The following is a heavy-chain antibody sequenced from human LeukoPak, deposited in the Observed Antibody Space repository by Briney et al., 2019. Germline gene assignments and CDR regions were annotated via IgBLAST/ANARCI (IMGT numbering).Heavy chain of an antibody. CDR1: GGSISSSSYY. Sequence: SETLSLTCTVSGGSISSSSYYWGWIRQPPGKGLEWIGSIYHSGRTYYNPSLKSRVTISVDTSKNQVSLILTSVTAADTAVYYCARVPSDVDFWSGYLPYFDYWGQGNLVTVSS. CDR3: ARVPSDVDFWSGYLPYFDY. CDR2: IYHSGRT. V-gene: IGHV4-39*07. D-gene: IGHD3-3*01. J-gene: IGHJ4*02.